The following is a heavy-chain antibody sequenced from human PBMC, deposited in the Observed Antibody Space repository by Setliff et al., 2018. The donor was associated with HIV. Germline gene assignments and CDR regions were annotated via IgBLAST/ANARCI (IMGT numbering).Heavy chain of an antibody. J-gene: IGHJ4*02. CDR2: ITSNLNY. D-gene: IGHD2-2*01. CDR1: GFSFSRYT. Sequence: GGSLRLSCVASGFSFSRYTMMWVRQTPGKGLEWVSSITSNLNYKYADSVKGRFTISRDNTKNSLYLQMNSLRAEDTAVYYCARGGIVVVPAVSSRYDYWGQGTLVTVSS. CDR3: ARGGIVVVPAVSSRYDY. V-gene: IGHV3-21*04.